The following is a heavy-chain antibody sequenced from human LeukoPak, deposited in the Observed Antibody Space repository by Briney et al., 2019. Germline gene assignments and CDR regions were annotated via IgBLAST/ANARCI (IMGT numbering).Heavy chain of an antibody. CDR3: ATAGYSGYQPPDH. V-gene: IGHV5-51*01. CDR1: GYSFTSYW. D-gene: IGHD5-12*01. J-gene: IGHJ4*02. CDR2: IYPGDSDT. Sequence: GESLKISCKGSGYSFTSYWIGWVRQMPGKGLEWMGIIYPGDSDTRYSPSFQGQVTISADKSIRTAYLQWSSLRASDTAVYYCATAGYSGYQPPDHWGQGTLVTVSS.